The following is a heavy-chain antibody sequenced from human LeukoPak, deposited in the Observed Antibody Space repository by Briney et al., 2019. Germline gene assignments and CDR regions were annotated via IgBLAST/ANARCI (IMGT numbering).Heavy chain of an antibody. V-gene: IGHV3-33*01. CDR2: IWYDGSNK. CDR1: GFTFSSYG. CDR3: ARDSAAYMYGFVGF. J-gene: IGHJ4*02. D-gene: IGHD3-10*01. Sequence: PGGSLRLSCAASGFTFSSYGMHWVRQAPGKGLEWVAVIWYDGSNKYYADSVKGRFTISRDNSKNTLYLQMNSLRAEDTAVYYCARDSAAYMYGFVGFWGQGTLVTVSS.